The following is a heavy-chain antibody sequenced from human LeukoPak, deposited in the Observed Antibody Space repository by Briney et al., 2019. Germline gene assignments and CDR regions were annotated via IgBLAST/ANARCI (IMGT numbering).Heavy chain of an antibody. Sequence: SETLSLTCTVSGGSISSYYWSWIRQPPGKGLEWIGYIYYSGSTNYNPSLKSRVTISVDTSKNQFSLKLSSVTAADTAVYYCARPYLINSSGWDAFDIWGQGTMVTVSS. V-gene: IGHV4-59*08. J-gene: IGHJ3*02. D-gene: IGHD6-19*01. CDR3: ARPYLINSSGWDAFDI. CDR1: GGSISSYY. CDR2: IYYSGST.